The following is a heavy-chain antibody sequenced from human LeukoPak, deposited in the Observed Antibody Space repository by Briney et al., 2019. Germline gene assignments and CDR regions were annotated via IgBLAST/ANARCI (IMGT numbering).Heavy chain of an antibody. V-gene: IGHV1-46*01. D-gene: IGHD5-18*01. J-gene: IGHJ4*02. CDR2: INPSGGST. CDR3: ARKSYGGYSYAYFDY. Sequence: GASVKVSCKASGHTFTSYYMHWVRQAPGQGLEWMGIINPSGGSTSYAQKFQGRVTMTRDTSTSTVYMELSSLRSEDTAVYYCARKSYGGYSYAYFDYWGQGTLVTVSS. CDR1: GHTFTSYY.